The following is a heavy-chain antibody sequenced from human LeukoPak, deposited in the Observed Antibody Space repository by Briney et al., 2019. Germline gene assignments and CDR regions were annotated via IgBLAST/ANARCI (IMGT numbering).Heavy chain of an antibody. CDR3: ARVLSVSYCDS. CDR1: GFTFSDYA. J-gene: IGHJ4*02. D-gene: IGHD2/OR15-2a*01. CDR2: IYGDDTGGAT. V-gene: IGHV3-23*03. Sequence: GGSLRLSCAASGFTFSDYAMSWVRQAPGKGLEWVSIIYGDDTGGATYYVASVKGRFTMSRDNPKNTLYLQMNSLRGEDTAVYYCARVLSVSYCDSWGQGTLVTVSS.